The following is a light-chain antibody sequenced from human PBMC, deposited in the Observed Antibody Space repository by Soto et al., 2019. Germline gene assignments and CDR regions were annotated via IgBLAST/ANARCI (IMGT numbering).Light chain of an antibody. CDR1: SSDVGGYNY. V-gene: IGLV2-14*01. Sequence: QSVLTQPASVSGSPGQPITISCTGTSSDVGGYNYVSWYQQHPGKAPKLMIYDVSNRPSGVSNRFSGSKSGNTAYLTISGLQAEDEADYYCSSYTSSSTLVVFGGGTQLTVL. J-gene: IGLJ2*01. CDR2: DVS. CDR3: SSYTSSSTLVV.